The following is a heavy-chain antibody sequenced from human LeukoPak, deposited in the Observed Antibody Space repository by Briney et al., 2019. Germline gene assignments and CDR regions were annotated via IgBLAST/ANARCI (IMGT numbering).Heavy chain of an antibody. J-gene: IGHJ4*02. V-gene: IGHV3-21*01. D-gene: IGHD2-15*01. CDR2: ISSSSSYI. CDR1: GFTFSSYS. CDR3: ARDRGLGYCSGGSCYMADY. Sequence: GGSLRLSCAVSGFTFSSYSMNWVRQAPGKGLEWVSSISSSSSYIYYADSVKGRFTISRDNAKNSLYLQMNSLRAEDTAVYYCARDRGLGYCSGGSCYMADYWGQGTLVTVSS.